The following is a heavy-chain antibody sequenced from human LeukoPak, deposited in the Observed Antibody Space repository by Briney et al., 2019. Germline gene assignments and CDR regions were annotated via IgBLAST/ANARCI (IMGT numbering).Heavy chain of an antibody. CDR3: AREGGTIEIGEFDY. CDR2: IQYDGSAK. Sequence: PGGSLRLSCAASGLIFTFSTSGIHWVRQAPGKGLEWVAFIQYDGSAKYYADSVKGRCTTSRDNSKNTVYLQMNSLTGEDTAIYYCAREGGTIEIGEFDYWGQGTLVTVSS. V-gene: IGHV3-30*02. D-gene: IGHD3-16*02. J-gene: IGHJ4*02. CDR1: GLIFTFSTSG.